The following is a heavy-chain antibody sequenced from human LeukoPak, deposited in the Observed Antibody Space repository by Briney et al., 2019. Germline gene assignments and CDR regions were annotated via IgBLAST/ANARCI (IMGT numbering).Heavy chain of an antibody. CDR3: TKDRYCTTTSCPLDY. Sequence: PGGSLRPSCAASGFTFDDYTFHWVRQAPGKGLEWVSLITWDGGMTYYADSVKGRFTISRDNSKNSVYLQMNSLRTEDTALYYCTKDRYCTTTSCPLDYWGQGTLVTVSS. J-gene: IGHJ4*02. V-gene: IGHV3-43*01. CDR2: ITWDGGMT. D-gene: IGHD2-2*01. CDR1: GFTFDDYT.